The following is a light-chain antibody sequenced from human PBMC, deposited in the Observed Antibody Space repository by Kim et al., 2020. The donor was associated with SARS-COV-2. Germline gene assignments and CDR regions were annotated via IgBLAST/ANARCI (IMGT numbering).Light chain of an antibody. CDR1: SGSIDDNY. V-gene: IGLV6-57*04. CDR3: QSYNRDNVL. Sequence: NFMLTQPHSVSESPGKTVTISCTRSSGSIDDNYVQWYQQRPGGVPTTVIYEDDQRPSGVSDRFSGSIDNSSNSASLTISGLRTEDEADYYCQSYNRDNVLFGAGTQLTVL. J-gene: IGLJ2*01. CDR2: EDD.